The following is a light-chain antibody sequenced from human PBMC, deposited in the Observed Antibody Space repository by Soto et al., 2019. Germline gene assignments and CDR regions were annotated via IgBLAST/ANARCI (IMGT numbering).Light chain of an antibody. CDR2: ETS. Sequence: EIVLTQSPATLSLSPGERATLSCRASQSVGSYLTWYQQKPGQAPRLLIYETSKGATGIPARFSGSGSGTDFTLTISSLEPEDFAVYYCQQRSSWTRTFGQGTKV. J-gene: IGKJ1*01. CDR3: QQRSSWTRT. CDR1: QSVGSY. V-gene: IGKV3-11*01.